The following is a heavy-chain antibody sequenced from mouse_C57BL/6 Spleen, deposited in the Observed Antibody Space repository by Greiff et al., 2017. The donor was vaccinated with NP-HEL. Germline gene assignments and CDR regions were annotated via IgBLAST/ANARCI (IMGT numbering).Heavy chain of an antibody. CDR2: IDPSDSYT. J-gene: IGHJ2*01. CDR3: ARQGYSNPSFDY. Sequence: QVQLKESGAELVRPGTSVKLSCKASGYTFTSYWMHWVKQRPGQGLEWIGVIDPSDSYTNYNQKFNGKATLTVDTSSSTAYMQLSSLTSEDSAVYYCARQGYSNPSFDYWGQGTTLTVSS. D-gene: IGHD2-5*01. CDR1: GYTFTSYW. V-gene: IGHV1-59*01.